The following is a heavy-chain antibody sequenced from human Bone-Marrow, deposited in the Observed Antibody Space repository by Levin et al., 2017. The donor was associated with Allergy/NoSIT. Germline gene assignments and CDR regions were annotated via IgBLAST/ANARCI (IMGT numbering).Heavy chain of an antibody. CDR3: ARVDVLRFLEWLWYYYYYYMDG. V-gene: IGHV3-7*03. Sequence: GESLKISCAASGFTFSSYWMSWVRQAPGKGLEWVANIKQDGSEKYYVDSVKGRFTISRDNAKNSLYLQMNSLRAEDTAVYYCARVDVLRFLEWLWYYYYYYMDGWGKGTTVTVSS. D-gene: IGHD3-3*01. CDR1: GFTFSSYW. J-gene: IGHJ6*03. CDR2: IKQDGSEK.